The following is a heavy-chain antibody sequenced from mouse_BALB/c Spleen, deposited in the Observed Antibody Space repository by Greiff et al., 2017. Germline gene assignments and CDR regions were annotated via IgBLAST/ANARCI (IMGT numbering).Heavy chain of an antibody. CDR3: ARSGTGTDY. Sequence: EVKVEESGGGLVQPGGSRKLSCAASGFTFSSFGMHWVRQAPEKGLEWVAYISSGSSTIYYADTVKGRFTISRDNPKNTLFLQMTSLRSEDTAMYYCARSGTGTDYWGQGTTLTVSS. V-gene: IGHV5-17*02. CDR1: GFTFSSFG. D-gene: IGHD4-1*01. J-gene: IGHJ2*01. CDR2: ISSGSSTI.